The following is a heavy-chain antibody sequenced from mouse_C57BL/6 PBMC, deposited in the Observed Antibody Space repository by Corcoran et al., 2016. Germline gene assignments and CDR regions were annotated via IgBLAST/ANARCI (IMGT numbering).Heavy chain of an antibody. J-gene: IGHJ2*01. Sequence: QVQLKQSGAELVRPGASVKLSCKASGYTFTDYYINWVKQRPGQGLEWIARIYPGSGNTYYNEKFKGKATLTAEKSSSTAYMQLSSLTSEDSAVYFCARGGLGAFDYWGQGTTLTVSS. V-gene: IGHV1-76*01. CDR1: GYTFTDYY. CDR3: ARGGLGAFDY. CDR2: IYPGSGNT. D-gene: IGHD3-3*01.